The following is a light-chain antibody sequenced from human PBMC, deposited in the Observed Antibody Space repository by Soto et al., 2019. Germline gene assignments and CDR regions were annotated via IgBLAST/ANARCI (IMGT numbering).Light chain of an antibody. CDR1: SSDIGGYNY. V-gene: IGLV2-14*01. CDR3: ATWDGSLPGEV. CDR2: DNN. Sequence: QSALTQPGSVSGSPGQSITISCTGTSSDIGGYNYVSWYQQHPGKAPKLMIYDNNKRPSGIPDRFSGSKSGTSGTLDITGLQTGDEADYYCATWDGSLPGEVFGGGTKVTVL. J-gene: IGLJ2*01.